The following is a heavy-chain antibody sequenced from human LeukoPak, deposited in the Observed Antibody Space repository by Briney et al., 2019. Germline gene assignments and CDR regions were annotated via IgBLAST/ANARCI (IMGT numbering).Heavy chain of an antibody. CDR2: INPNSGGT. CDR1: GYTFTGYY. D-gene: IGHD3-9*01. V-gene: IGHV1-2*02. Sequence: ASVKVSCKASGYTFTGYYMHWVRQAPGQGLEWMGWINPNSGGTNYAQKFQGRVTMTRDTSISTAYMELSRLRSDDTAVYYCAREAPPYYDILTGYYNVRYFDYWGQGTLVTVPS. CDR3: AREAPPYYDILTGYYNVRYFDY. J-gene: IGHJ4*02.